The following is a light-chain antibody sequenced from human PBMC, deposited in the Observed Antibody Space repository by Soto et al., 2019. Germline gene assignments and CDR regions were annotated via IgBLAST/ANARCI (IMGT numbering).Light chain of an antibody. CDR1: SSDLGGYNS. Sequence: QSVLTQPASVSGSPGQSITISCTGTSSDLGGYNSVSWYQQHPGKAPKLMIYEVSNRPSGVSDRFSGSKSGNTASLTISGLQAEDEADYYCSSYTSSSTYVFGTGTKLTVL. V-gene: IGLV2-14*01. CDR3: SSYTSSSTYV. CDR2: EVS. J-gene: IGLJ1*01.